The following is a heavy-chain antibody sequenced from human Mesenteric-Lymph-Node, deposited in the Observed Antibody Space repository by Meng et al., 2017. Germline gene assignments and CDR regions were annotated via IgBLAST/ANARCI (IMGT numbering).Heavy chain of an antibody. D-gene: IGHD2-2*01. CDR1: GYTFTSYA. V-gene: IGHV7-4-1*02. J-gene: IGHJ4*02. Sequence: GQLGQSGSELKKPGAQVKVSCKASGYTFTSYAMNWVRQAPGQGLEWMGWINTNTGNPTYAQGFTGRFVFSLDTSVSTAYLQISSLKAEDTAVYYCARETLGYCSSTSCYIGPPDYWGQGTLVTVSS. CDR2: INTNTGNP. CDR3: ARETLGYCSSTSCYIGPPDY.